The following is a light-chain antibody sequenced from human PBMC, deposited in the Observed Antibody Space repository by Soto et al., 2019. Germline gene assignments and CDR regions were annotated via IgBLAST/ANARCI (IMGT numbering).Light chain of an antibody. CDR2: GAS. J-gene: IGKJ4*01. V-gene: IGKV3-20*01. Sequence: EIVLTQSPGTLSLSPGERATLSCRASQSVTSSYLAWYQQKPGQAPRLLIYGASSRATGIPDRFSGSGSGTDFPLTISRLEPDDFAVYYCHQYGSSPLTFGGGTKVEIK. CDR1: QSVTSSY. CDR3: HQYGSSPLT.